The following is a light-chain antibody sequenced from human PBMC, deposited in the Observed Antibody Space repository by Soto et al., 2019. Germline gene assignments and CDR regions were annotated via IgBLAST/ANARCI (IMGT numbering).Light chain of an antibody. Sequence: DIVMTQSPDSLAVSLGERATINCKSSQSVLYSSNNQNYLAWYQQTAGQPPKLLIYWASTRESGVPDRFSGSGSGTDFTLTIRSLQAEDVAIYYCHQYYNTAGTFGQGTKLEI. V-gene: IGKV4-1*01. J-gene: IGKJ2*01. CDR1: QSVLYSSNNQNY. CDR3: HQYYNTAGT. CDR2: WAS.